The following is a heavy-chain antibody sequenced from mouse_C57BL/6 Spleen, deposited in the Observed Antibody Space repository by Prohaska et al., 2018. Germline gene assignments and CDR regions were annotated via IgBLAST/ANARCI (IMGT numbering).Heavy chain of an antibody. J-gene: IGHJ4*01. CDR2: IRLKSDNYAT. V-gene: IGHV6-3*01. CDR3: ANWALFYAMDY. Sequence: EVKLEESGGGLVQPGGSMKLSCVASGFTFSNYWMNWVRQSPEKGLEWVAQIRLKSDNYATHYAESVKVRFTISRDDSKSSVYLQMNNLRAEDTGIYYCANWALFYAMDYWGQGTSVTVSS. CDR1: GFTFSNYW. D-gene: IGHD4-1*01.